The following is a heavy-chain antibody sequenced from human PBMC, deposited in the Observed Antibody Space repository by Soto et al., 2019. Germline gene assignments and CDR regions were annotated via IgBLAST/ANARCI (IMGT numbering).Heavy chain of an antibody. V-gene: IGHV3-48*04. J-gene: IGHJ4*02. D-gene: IGHD6-13*01. CDR2: ISSSSSTI. CDR3: ARLRASSWYMGGYLDY. CDR1: GFTFSSYS. Sequence: VGSLRLSCAASGFTFSSYSMNWVRQAPGKGLEWVSYISSSSSTIYYADSVKGRFTISRDNAKNSLYLEMNSLRAEDTAVYYCARLRASSWYMGGYLDYWGQGTLVTVSS.